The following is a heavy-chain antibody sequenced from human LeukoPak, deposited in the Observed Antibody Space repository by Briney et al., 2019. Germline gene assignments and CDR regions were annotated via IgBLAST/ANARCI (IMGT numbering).Heavy chain of an antibody. J-gene: IGHJ6*03. CDR3: ARSSSSGYYYYMDV. CDR1: GFTFSSYS. CDR2: ISSSSSTI. Sequence: PGGSLRLSCAASGFTFSSYSMNWVRQAPGKGLEWVSYISSSSSTIYYADSVKGRFTISRDNAKNSLYLQMNSLRAEDTAVYYCARSSSSGYYYYMDVWGKGTTVTVSS. D-gene: IGHD6-6*01. V-gene: IGHV3-48*01.